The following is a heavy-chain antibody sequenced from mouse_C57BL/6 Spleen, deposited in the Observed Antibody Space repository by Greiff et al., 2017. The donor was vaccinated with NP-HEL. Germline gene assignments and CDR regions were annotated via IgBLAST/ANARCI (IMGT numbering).Heavy chain of an antibody. CDR1: GYTFTSYD. V-gene: IGHV1-85*01. CDR2: IYPRDGST. D-gene: IGHD1-1*01. J-gene: IGHJ3*01. Sequence: QVQLKQSGPELVKPGASVKLSCKASGYTFTSYDINWVKQRPGQGLEWIGWIYPRDGSTKYNEKFKGKATLTVDTSSSTAYMELHRLTSEDSAVYFCAREGWDGSSQFAYWGQGTLVTVSA. CDR3: AREGWDGSSQFAY.